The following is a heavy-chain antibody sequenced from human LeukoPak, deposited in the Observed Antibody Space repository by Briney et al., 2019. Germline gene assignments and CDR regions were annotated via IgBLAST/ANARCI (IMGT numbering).Heavy chain of an antibody. CDR2: IYSGGST. V-gene: IGHV3-53*01. Sequence: GGSLRLSCAASGFTVSSNYMSWVRQAPGKGLEWVSVIYSGGSTYYADSVKGRLTISRDNSKNTLYLQMNSLRAEDTAVYYCARAYGDYRRYYYYGMDVWGQGTTVTVSS. CDR3: ARAYGDYRRYYYYGMDV. J-gene: IGHJ6*02. CDR1: GFTVSSNY. D-gene: IGHD4-17*01.